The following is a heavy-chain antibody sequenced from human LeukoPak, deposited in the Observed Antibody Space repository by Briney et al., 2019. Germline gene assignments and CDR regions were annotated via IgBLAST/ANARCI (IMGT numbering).Heavy chain of an antibody. J-gene: IGHJ3*02. V-gene: IGHV4-59*01. Sequence: SVTLSLTCTISGGSISSYYWSWIRQPPGKGLEWIGYIYYSGSTNYNPSLKSRITISVDTSKNQFSLKLSSVTAADTAVYYCARFGLVVPAARVFDIWGQGTMVSVSS. CDR1: GGSISSYY. D-gene: IGHD2-2*01. CDR2: IYYSGST. CDR3: ARFGLVVPAARVFDI.